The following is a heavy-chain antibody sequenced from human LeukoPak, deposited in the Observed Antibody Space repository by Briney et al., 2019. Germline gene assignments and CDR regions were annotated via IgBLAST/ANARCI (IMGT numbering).Heavy chain of an antibody. Sequence: GSLRLSCIASGFTLRSNWMHWVRQAPGKGPVWVSHINKDASSRNYADSVKGRFTISRDNAKNTLYLQMNSPRVEDTAVYYCGRDTPYAMDVWGQGTTVTVSS. CDR3: GRDTPYAMDV. CDR1: GFTLRSNW. J-gene: IGHJ6*02. V-gene: IGHV3-74*01. CDR2: INKDASSR.